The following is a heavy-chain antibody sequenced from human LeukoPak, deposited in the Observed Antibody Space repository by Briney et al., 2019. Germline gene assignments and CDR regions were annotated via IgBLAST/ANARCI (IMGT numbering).Heavy chain of an antibody. V-gene: IGHV3-66*01. Sequence: AGGSLRLSCAVSGFTDTSNYMSWVRQAPGKGLEWVSVVYPGGFTYHADSVKGRFTISRDTSKNTVYLQMNSLRAEDTAVYYCAIGGVIWRMDVWGQGTTVTVSS. CDR3: AIGGVIWRMDV. J-gene: IGHJ6*02. D-gene: IGHD2/OR15-2a*01. CDR1: GFTDTSNY. CDR2: VYPGGFT.